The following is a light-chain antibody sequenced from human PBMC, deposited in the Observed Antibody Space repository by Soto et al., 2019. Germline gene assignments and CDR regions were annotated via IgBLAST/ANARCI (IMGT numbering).Light chain of an antibody. Sequence: QSVLTQPPSASGTPGQRVAISCSGSSANIGSNTVNWYQQLPGTAPKLLIHSNTQRPSGVPDRFSGSKSGTSASLAISGLQSEVEADYYCAAWDDNLNAWVFGGGTKLTVL. V-gene: IGLV1-44*01. CDR2: SNT. CDR3: AAWDDNLNAWV. J-gene: IGLJ3*02. CDR1: SANIGSNT.